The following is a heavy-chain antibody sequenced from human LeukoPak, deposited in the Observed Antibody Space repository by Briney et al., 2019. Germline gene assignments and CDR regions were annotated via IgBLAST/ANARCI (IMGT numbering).Heavy chain of an antibody. D-gene: IGHD5-18*01. CDR3: ARGFRRGYSYGYNFDY. Sequence: GGSLRLSCAASGFTFSDYYMSWIRQAPGKGLEWVSYISSSGSTIYYADSVKGRFTISRDNAKNSLYLQMNSLKAEDTAVYYCARGFRRGYSYGYNFDYWGQGTLVNGSS. CDR2: ISSSGSTI. J-gene: IGHJ4*02. V-gene: IGHV3-11*04. CDR1: GFTFSDYY.